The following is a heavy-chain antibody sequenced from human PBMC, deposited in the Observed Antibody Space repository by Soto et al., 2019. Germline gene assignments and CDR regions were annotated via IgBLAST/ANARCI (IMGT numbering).Heavy chain of an antibody. D-gene: IGHD3-3*01. CDR2: INHSGST. V-gene: IGHV4-34*01. CDR1: GGSFSGYY. J-gene: IGHJ4*02. CDR3: ARVTSYYDFWSGYLIDY. Sequence: QVQLQQWGAGLLKPSETLSLTCAVYGGSFSGYYWSWIRQPPGKGLEWIGEINHSGSTNYNPSLKIRVTISVDTSKNQFSLKLSSVTAADTAVYYCARVTSYYDFWSGYLIDYWGQGTLVTVSS.